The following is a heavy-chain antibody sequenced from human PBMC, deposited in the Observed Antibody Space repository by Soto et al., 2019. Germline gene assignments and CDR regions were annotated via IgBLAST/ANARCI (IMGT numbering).Heavy chain of an antibody. J-gene: IGHJ4*02. V-gene: IGHV4-39*01. CDR1: GDSISISSYY. D-gene: IGHD2-15*01. Sequence: QLQLQESGPGLVKPSETLSLTCSVSGDSISISSYYWGWVRQPPGKGLEWIGSIHYSGSTHYNPSLQSRVTISGDASKKQFSLKLGSVTAGDTAMYYCASTKDETLYFDYWGQGNLVTVSS. CDR3: ASTKDETLYFDY. CDR2: IHYSGST.